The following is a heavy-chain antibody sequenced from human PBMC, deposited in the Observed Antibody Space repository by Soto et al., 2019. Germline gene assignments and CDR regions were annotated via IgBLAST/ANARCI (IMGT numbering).Heavy chain of an antibody. CDR2: IYWNDDK. Sequence: SGPTLVNPTQTLTLTCTFSGFSLTTSGVSVGWIRQPPGKALEWLAFIYWNDDKRYSPSLKSRLTITKDNSKKQVVLTMTNLDPVDTATYYCAYRVGSRGSFDYWCQGTLVTVSS. V-gene: IGHV2-5*01. D-gene: IGHD6-25*01. CDR3: AYRVGSRGSFDY. CDR1: GFSLTTSGVS. J-gene: IGHJ4*02.